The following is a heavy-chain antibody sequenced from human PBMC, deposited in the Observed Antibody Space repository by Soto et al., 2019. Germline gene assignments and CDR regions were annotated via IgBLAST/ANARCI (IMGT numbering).Heavy chain of an antibody. V-gene: IGHV1-3*01. J-gene: IGHJ4*02. CDR2: INAGNGNT. CDR3: PRVGIEAAAGLYYFDY. CDR1: GYTFTSYA. Sequence: GASVKVSCKASGYTFTSYAMHWVRQAPGQRLEWMGWINAGNGNTKYSQKFQGRVTITRDTSASTAYMELSSLRSEDTAVYYCPRVGIEAAAGLYYFDYWGQGTLVTVSS. D-gene: IGHD6-13*01.